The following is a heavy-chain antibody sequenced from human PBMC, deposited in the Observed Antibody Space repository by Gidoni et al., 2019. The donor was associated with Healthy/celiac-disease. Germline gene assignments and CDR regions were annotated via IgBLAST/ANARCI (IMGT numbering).Heavy chain of an antibody. J-gene: IGHJ5*02. CDR2: INHSGST. CDR1: GGSFSGYY. CDR3: ARERRKQWLVGGGWFDP. D-gene: IGHD6-19*01. Sequence: QVQLQQWGAGLLKPSETLSLTCAVYGGSFSGYYWSWIRQPPGKGLEWIGEINHSGSTNYNPALKSRVTISVDTSKNQFSLKLSSVTAADTAVYYCARERRKQWLVGGGWFDPWGQGTLVTVSS. V-gene: IGHV4-34*01.